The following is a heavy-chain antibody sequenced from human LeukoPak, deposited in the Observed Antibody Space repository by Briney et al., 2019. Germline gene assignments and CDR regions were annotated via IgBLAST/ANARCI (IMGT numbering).Heavy chain of an antibody. CDR2: MHDDGRT. J-gene: IGHJ5*02. Sequence: PSEPLSLTCTVSGGSINGNYWTWIRQPPGKGLEWIGFMHDDGRTNYNPSLTSRVSLSIDKSTNEFSLNLRSVTAADTAVYYCARVFRGAVTANWFDIWGQGTLVTVSA. D-gene: IGHD2-21*02. V-gene: IGHV4-59*01. CDR1: GGSINGNY. CDR3: ARVFRGAVTANWFDI.